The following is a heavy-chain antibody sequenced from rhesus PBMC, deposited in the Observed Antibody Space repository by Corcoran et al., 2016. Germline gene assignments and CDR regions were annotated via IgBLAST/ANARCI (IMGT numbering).Heavy chain of an antibody. Sequence: QVQLQESGPGLVKPSETLPLTCAVPGASISRNYWSWIRQPPGKGLGWIGYIYGGSGTTCYTPSTKSRVTISNSTSKNQFSLNLSAVTAADTAVYYCARDHYYSGSYYIDYWGQGVLVTVSS. CDR1: GASISRNY. D-gene: IGHD3-16*01. V-gene: IGHV4S7*01. CDR3: ARDHYYSGSYYIDY. CDR2: IYGGSGTT. J-gene: IGHJ4*01.